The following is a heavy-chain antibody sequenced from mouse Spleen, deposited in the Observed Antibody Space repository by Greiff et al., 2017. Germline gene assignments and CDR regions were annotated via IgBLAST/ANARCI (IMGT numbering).Heavy chain of an antibody. CDR1: GFTFSDYG. D-gene: IGHD2-1*01. Sequence: EVMLLESGGGLVKPGGSLKFSCAASGFTFSDYGMHWVRQAPEKGLEWVAYISSGSSTIYYADTVKGRFTISRDNAKNTLFLQMTSLRSEDTAMYYCARPRGNKVDDAMDYWGQGTSVTVSS. V-gene: IGHV5-17*01. J-gene: IGHJ4*01. CDR2: ISSGSSTI. CDR3: ARPRGNKVDDAMDY.